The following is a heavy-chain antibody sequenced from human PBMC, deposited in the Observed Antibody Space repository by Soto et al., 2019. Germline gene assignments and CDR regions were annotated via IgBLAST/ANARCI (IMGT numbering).Heavy chain of an antibody. J-gene: IGHJ4*02. Sequence: TSETLSLTCAVYGGSFSGYYWSWIRQPPGKGLEWIGEINHSGSANYNPSLKSRVTISVDTSKNQFSLKLSSVTAADTAVYYCARTTQGFDYWGQGTLVTVSS. CDR2: INHSGSA. V-gene: IGHV4-34*01. CDR1: GGSFSGYY. CDR3: ARTTQGFDY. D-gene: IGHD1-1*01.